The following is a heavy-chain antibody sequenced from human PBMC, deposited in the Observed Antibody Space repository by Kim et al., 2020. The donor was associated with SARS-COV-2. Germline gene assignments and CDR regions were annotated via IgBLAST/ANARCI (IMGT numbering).Heavy chain of an antibody. CDR2: ININTGKP. CDR3: ARERHLAAAASYYYGMDV. J-gene: IGHJ6*02. Sequence: ASVKVSCKASGYTFTSYAMNWVRQAPGQGLEWVGWININTGKPTYAQGFTGRFVFSLDTSVSTAYLQISSLKAEDTAVYYCARERHLAAAASYYYGMDVWGQGTTVTVSS. D-gene: IGHD6-13*01. V-gene: IGHV7-4-1*02. CDR1: GYTFTSYA.